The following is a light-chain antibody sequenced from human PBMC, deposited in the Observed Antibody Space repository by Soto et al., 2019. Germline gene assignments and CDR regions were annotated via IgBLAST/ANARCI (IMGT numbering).Light chain of an antibody. CDR2: DAS. J-gene: IGKJ4*01. CDR3: QHRRSWPLT. CDR1: QSVNSY. V-gene: IGKV3-11*01. Sequence: EIVLTQSPATLSLSPGERATLSCRASQSVNSYLAWYQQKPGQAPRLLIYDASNRATGIPARFSGSGSGTDFTLTISRLEPEDFAVYYCQHRRSWPLTFGGGTKVEVK.